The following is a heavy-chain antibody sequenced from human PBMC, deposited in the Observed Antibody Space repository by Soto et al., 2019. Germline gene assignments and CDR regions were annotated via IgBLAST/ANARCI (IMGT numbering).Heavy chain of an antibody. J-gene: IGHJ4*02. Sequence: EVQLVESGGGLVKPGSSLGLSCEASGFTFDDYAMHWVRQAPGKGLEWVSGISWNSVSIGYADSVTGRFTISRDNAKNSLYLQMNSLRAEDTALYYCAKDRGLVLSFYFDYWGQGTLVTVSS. D-gene: IGHD6-19*01. V-gene: IGHV3-9*01. CDR3: AKDRGLVLSFYFDY. CDR1: GFTFDDYA. CDR2: ISWNSVSI.